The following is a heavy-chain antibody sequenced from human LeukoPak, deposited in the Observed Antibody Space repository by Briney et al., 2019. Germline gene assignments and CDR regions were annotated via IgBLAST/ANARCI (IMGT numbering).Heavy chain of an antibody. V-gene: IGHV4-59*12. D-gene: IGHD4-23*01. J-gene: IGHJ4*02. Sequence: SETLSLTCTVSGGSISSYQWSWIRQPPGKGLEWIGNIYHSGSANYNPSLTSRVIISVGTPKNQFSLKLSPVIATDTAVHYCARVGVDYSGNILKYFYDYWGQGTLVTVSS. CDR2: IYHSGSA. CDR1: GGSISSYQ. CDR3: ARVGVDYSGNILKYFYDY.